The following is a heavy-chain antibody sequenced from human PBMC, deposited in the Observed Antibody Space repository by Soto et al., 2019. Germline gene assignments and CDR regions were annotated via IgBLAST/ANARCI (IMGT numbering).Heavy chain of an antibody. V-gene: IGHV1-69*05. CDR2: IIPIFGTA. Sequence: ATPVPVSSQECGGGLSSYAMSWVRQAPGQGLEWMGGIIPIFGTANYAQKFQGRVTMTRNTSISTAYMELSSLRSEDTAVYYCARGSIVGATPVDYWGQGTLVTVSS. CDR3: ARGSIVGATPVDY. J-gene: IGHJ4*02. CDR1: GGGLSSYA. D-gene: IGHD1-26*01.